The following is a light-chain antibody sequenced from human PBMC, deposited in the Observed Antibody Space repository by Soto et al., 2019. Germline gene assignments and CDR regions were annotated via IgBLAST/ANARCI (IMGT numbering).Light chain of an antibody. CDR3: QQYGSSPRT. CDR2: DTS. CDR1: QSVSNVY. J-gene: IGKJ2*01. Sequence: EIVLTQSPGTLSLSPGERATLSCRASQSVSNVYLAWYQQKPRQAPRLLIYDTSNRATGTPDRFSGSGSGTDFTLTISRLEPEDFAVYYCQQYGSSPRTFGQGTKLEIK. V-gene: IGKV3-20*01.